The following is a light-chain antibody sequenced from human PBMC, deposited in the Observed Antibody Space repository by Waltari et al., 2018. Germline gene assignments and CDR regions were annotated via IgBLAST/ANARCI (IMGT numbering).Light chain of an antibody. CDR3: CSYAGSSTYYV. Sequence: QSALTQPASVSGSPGQSITISCTGTSSDVGGYKYVSWYQQHPGKAPKLMIYDVSKRPSGVSNRFSGSKSGNTASLTISGLQAEDEADYYCCSYAGSSTYYVFGTGTKVTVL. V-gene: IGLV2-23*02. CDR1: SSDVGGYKY. CDR2: DVS. J-gene: IGLJ1*01.